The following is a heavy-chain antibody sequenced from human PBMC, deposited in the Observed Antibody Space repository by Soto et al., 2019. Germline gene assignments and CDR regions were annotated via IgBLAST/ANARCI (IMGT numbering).Heavy chain of an antibody. CDR3: ARFSGDGSGNNFDN. D-gene: IGHD3-10*01. V-gene: IGHV1-3*01. J-gene: IGHJ4*02. CDR1: GYTFTNFA. CDR2: INAGDGNT. Sequence: ASVKVSCKASGYTFTNFAIHWVRQAPGQSLEWMGRINAGDGNTRYPQNSQGRVTITRDTSASTAYMKLSSLRSEDTAVYYCARFSGDGSGNNFDNWGQGTLVTVSS.